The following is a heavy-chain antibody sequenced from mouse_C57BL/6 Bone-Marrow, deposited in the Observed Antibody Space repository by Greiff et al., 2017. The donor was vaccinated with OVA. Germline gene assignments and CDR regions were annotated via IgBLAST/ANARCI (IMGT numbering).Heavy chain of an antibody. CDR2: LDPSDSYT. CDR3: ARNYYGSSRYFDV. Sequence: VQLQQPGAELVMPGASVKLSCKASGYTFTSYWMHWVKQRPGQGLEWIGELDPSDSYTNYNQKFKGKSTLTVDKSSSTAYMQLSSLTSEDAAVYYCARNYYGSSRYFDVWGTGTTVTVSS. V-gene: IGHV1-69*01. CDR1: GYTFTSYW. J-gene: IGHJ1*03. D-gene: IGHD1-1*01.